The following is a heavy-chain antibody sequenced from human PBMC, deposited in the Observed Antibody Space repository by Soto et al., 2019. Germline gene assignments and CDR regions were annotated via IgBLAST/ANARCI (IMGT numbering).Heavy chain of an antibody. J-gene: IGHJ5*02. CDR1: GGSISSYY. CDR3: ARDSEEFGGVIASNWFDP. CDR2: IYYSGST. D-gene: IGHD3-16*02. V-gene: IGHV4-59*01. Sequence: PSETLSLTCTVSGGSISSYYWSWIRQPPGKGLEWIGYIYYSGSTNYNPSPKSRVTISVDTSKNQFSLKLSSVTAADTAVYYCARDSEEFGGVIASNWFDPWGQGTLVTVSS.